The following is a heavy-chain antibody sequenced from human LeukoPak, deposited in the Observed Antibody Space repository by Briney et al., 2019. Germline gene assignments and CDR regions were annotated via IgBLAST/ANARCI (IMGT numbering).Heavy chain of an antibody. Sequence: GGSLRLSCAASGFTFSSYAMHWVRQAPGKGLEWVAVISYDGSNKYYADSVKGRFTISRDNSKNTLYLQMNSLRAEDTAVYYCARGTYGDYGYYFDYWGQGTLVTVSS. J-gene: IGHJ4*02. CDR1: GFTFSSYA. CDR3: ARGTYGDYGYYFDY. CDR2: ISYDGSNK. D-gene: IGHD4-17*01. V-gene: IGHV3-30*04.